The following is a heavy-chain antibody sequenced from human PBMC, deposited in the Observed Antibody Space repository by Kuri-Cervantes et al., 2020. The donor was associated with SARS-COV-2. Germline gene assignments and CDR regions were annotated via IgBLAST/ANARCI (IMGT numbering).Heavy chain of an antibody. CDR1: GFTFSSYA. V-gene: IGHV3-23*01. CDR3: AGGVATLLGFDY. CDR2: ISGSGGST. Sequence: LSLTCAASGFTFSSYAMSWVRQAPGKGLEWVSAISGSGGSTYYADSVRGRLTISRDNSKDTLYLQIHSLRAEDTAVYYCAGGVATLLGFDYWGQGTLVTVSS. D-gene: IGHD1-26*01. J-gene: IGHJ4*02.